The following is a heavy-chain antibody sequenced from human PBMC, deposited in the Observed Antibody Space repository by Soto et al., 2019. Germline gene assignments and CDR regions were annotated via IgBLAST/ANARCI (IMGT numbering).Heavy chain of an antibody. D-gene: IGHD2-15*01. J-gene: IGHJ6*04. CDR2: INIDGSGT. CDR3: ARDLHCSGGSCYSDDPGDV. CDR1: GFTFSTYW. Sequence: GGSLRVSCAAAGFTFSTYWMHWVRQAPGKGLVWVSRINIDGSGTTYADSVKGRFTISRDNAKNSLYLQMNSLRAEDTAVYYCARDLHCSGGSCYSDDPGDVWGKGTTVTVSS. V-gene: IGHV3-74*01.